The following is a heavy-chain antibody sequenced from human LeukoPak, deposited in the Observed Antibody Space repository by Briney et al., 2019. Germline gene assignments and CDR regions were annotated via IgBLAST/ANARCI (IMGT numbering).Heavy chain of an antibody. J-gene: IGHJ4*02. CDR2: IYYSGST. CDR3: ARVWGSGSSIDY. V-gene: IGHV4-59*08. D-gene: IGHD3-10*01. Sequence: SETLSFTCTVSGGSISNYYWSWIRQPPGKGLEWIGYIYYSGSTNYNPSLKSRVTISVDTSKNQFSLKLGSVTAADTAVYYCARVWGSGSSIDYWGQGTLVTVSS. CDR1: GGSISNYY.